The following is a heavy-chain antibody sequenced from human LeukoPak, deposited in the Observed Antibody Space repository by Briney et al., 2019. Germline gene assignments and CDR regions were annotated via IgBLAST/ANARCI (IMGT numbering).Heavy chain of an antibody. V-gene: IGHV4-59*12. D-gene: IGHD3-3*01. CDR3: AREAYEDDFWSGYPITFIDY. CDR1: GGSISSYY. Sequence: PSETLSLTCTVSGGSISSYYWSWIRQPPGKGLEWIGYIYYSGSTNYNPSLKSRVTISVDTSKNQFSLKLSSVTAADTAVYYCAREAYEDDFWSGYPITFIDYWGQGTLVTVSS. J-gene: IGHJ4*02. CDR2: IYYSGST.